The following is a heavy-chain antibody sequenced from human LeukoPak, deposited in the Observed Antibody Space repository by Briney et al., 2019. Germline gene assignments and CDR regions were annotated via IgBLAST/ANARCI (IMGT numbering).Heavy chain of an antibody. CDR2: IYTSGST. V-gene: IGHV4-4*07. D-gene: IGHD4-11*01. Sequence: PSETLSLTCTVSGGSISSYYWSWIRQPAGKGLEWIGRIYTSGSTNYNPSLKSRVTMSVDTSKNQFSLKLSSVTAAGTAVYYCARDRDSNSPLANWFDPWGQGTLVTVSS. CDR1: GGSISSYY. CDR3: ARDRDSNSPLANWFDP. J-gene: IGHJ5*02.